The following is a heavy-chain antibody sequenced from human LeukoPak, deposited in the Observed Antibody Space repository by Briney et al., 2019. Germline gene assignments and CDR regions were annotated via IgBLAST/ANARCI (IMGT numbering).Heavy chain of an antibody. Sequence: PGGSLRLSCAASGFTFSSYGMHWVRQAPGKGPEWVANIKQDGSEKYYVDSVKGRFTISRDNAKNSLYLQMNSLRAEDTAVYYCAREDGGYSSGWYRGYYYYMDVWGKGTTVTISS. CDR3: AREDGGYSSGWYRGYYYYMDV. V-gene: IGHV3-7*01. D-gene: IGHD6-19*01. CDR2: IKQDGSEK. J-gene: IGHJ6*03. CDR1: GFTFSSYG.